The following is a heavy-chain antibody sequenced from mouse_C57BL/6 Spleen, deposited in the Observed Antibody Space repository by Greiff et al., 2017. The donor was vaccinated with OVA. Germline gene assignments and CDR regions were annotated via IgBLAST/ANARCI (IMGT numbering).Heavy chain of an antibody. CDR2: ISDGGSYT. CDR3: ARDGGYYPAWFAY. CDR1: GFTFSSYA. J-gene: IGHJ3*01. V-gene: IGHV5-4*01. Sequence: EVNVVESGGGLVKPGGSLKLSCAASGFTFSSYAMSWVRQTPEKRLEWVATISDGGSYTYYPDNVKGRFTISRDNAKNNLYLQMSHLKSEDTAMYYCARDGGYYPAWFAYWGQGTLVTVSA. D-gene: IGHD2-3*01.